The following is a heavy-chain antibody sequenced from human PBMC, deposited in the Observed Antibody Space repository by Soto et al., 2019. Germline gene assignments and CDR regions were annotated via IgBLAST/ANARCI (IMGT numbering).Heavy chain of an antibody. V-gene: IGHV7-4-1*02. Sequence: ASVKVSCKASGYTFTSYAMNWVRQAPGRGLEWMGWINTNTGNPTYAQGFTGRFVFSLDTSVSTAYLQISSLKAEDTAVYYCARRPYCSSTSCYADQDDAFDIWGQGTMVTVSS. J-gene: IGHJ3*02. CDR2: INTNTGNP. CDR1: GYTFTSYA. CDR3: ARRPYCSSTSCYADQDDAFDI. D-gene: IGHD2-2*01.